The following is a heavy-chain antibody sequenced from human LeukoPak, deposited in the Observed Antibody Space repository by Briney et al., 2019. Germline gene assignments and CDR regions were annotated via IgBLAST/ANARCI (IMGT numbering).Heavy chain of an antibody. CDR1: GFTFSSYA. D-gene: IGHD2-21*02. J-gene: IGHJ6*01. V-gene: IGHV3-23*01. CDR2: ISGSGGST. Sequence: GGSLRLSCAASGFTFSSYAMSWVRQAPGKGLESVSAISGSGGSTYYADSVKGRFTISRDNSKNTLYLQIDGVRAEDTAEYYGAKEEQTAVEYYFYGMLVWGEGATV. CDR3: AKEEQTAVEYYFYGMLV.